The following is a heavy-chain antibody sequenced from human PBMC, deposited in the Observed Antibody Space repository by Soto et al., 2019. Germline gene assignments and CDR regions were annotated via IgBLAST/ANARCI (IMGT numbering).Heavy chain of an antibody. D-gene: IGHD5-12*01. CDR2: LSSTGSI. J-gene: IGHJ5*01. CDR1: GGSITSGTYY. Sequence: QLQLQESGPGLVKPSETVSLTCSVSGGSITSGTYYWVWVPQPPGKGLVWIGSLSSTGSIHYNPSLKSRVTISVGTPKHLFFLALTSVTAAETAVYYWARTWDDGYNFDFRGPGTVVSVSS. CDR3: ARTWDDGYNFDF. V-gene: IGHV4-39*01.